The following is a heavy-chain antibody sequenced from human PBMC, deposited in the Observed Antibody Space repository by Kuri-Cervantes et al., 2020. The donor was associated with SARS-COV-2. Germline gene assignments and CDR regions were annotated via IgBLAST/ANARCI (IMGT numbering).Heavy chain of an antibody. D-gene: IGHD3-22*01. Sequence: GGSLRLSRAASGFTFSSYGMHWVRQAPGKGLEWVAVISYDGSNKYYADSVKGRFTISRDNSKNTLYLQMNSLRAEDTAVYFCAKDHFYDSSGLGGANFDYWGHGNLVTGAS. V-gene: IGHV3-30*18. CDR1: GFTFSSYG. CDR2: ISYDGSNK. CDR3: AKDHFYDSSGLGGANFDY. J-gene: IGHJ4*01.